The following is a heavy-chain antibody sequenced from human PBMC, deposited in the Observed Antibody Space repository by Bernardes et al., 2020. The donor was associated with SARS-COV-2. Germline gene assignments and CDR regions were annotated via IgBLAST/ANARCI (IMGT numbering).Heavy chain of an antibody. D-gene: IGHD6-19*01. CDR1: GGSFSGYY. J-gene: IGHJ5*02. V-gene: IGHV4-34*01. CDR2: INHSGST. Sequence: SETLSLTCAVYGGSFSGYYWSWIRQPPGKGLEWIGEINHSGSTNYNPSLKSRVTISVDTSKNQFSLKLSSVTAADTAVYYCVWSSGWFESWFDPWGQGTLVTVSS. CDR3: VWSSGWFESWFDP.